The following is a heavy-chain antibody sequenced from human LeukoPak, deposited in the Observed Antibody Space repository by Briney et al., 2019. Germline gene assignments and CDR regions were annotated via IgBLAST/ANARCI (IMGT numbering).Heavy chain of an antibody. V-gene: IGHV4-59*01. CDR1: GGSISSYY. Sequence: SETLSLTCTVSGGSISSYYWSWIRQPPGKGLEWIGYIYYSGSTNYNPSLKSRVTISVDTSKNQFSLKLSSVTAADTAVYYCARDSSQTGVDYYYYGMDVWGQGTTVTVSS. CDR2: IYYSGST. D-gene: IGHD6-13*01. J-gene: IGHJ6*02. CDR3: ARDSSQTGVDYYYYGMDV.